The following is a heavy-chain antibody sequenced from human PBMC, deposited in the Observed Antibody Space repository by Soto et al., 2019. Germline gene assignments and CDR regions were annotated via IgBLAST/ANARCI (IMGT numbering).Heavy chain of an antibody. J-gene: IGHJ6*02. Sequence: EVQLVESGGGLVQPGGSLRLSCAASGFTFSSYEMNWVRQAPGKGLEWVSYISSSGSTIYYADSVKGRFTISRDNAKNSLYLQMNSLRAEDTAVYYCATSERGYYGMDVWGQGTTVTVSS. CDR2: ISSSGSTI. D-gene: IGHD3-10*01. CDR1: GFTFSSYE. V-gene: IGHV3-48*03. CDR3: ATSERGYYGMDV.